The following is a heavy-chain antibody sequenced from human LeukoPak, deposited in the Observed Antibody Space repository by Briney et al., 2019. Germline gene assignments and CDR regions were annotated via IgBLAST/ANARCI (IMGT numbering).Heavy chain of an antibody. J-gene: IGHJ5*02. D-gene: IGHD3-9*01. Sequence: ASVKVSCKASGYTFTSYGISWVRQAPGHGLEWMGWISAYNGNTNYAQKLQGRVTMTTDTSTSTAYMELRSLRSDDTAVYYCARDYDILTGYYKGLYPWGQGTLVTVSS. CDR1: GYTFTSYG. CDR2: ISAYNGNT. V-gene: IGHV1-18*01. CDR3: ARDYDILTGYYKGLYP.